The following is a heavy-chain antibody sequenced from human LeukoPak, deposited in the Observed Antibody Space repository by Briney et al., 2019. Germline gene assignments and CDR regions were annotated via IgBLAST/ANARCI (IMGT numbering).Heavy chain of an antibody. Sequence: TGGSLRLSCAASGFTFSSYAMHWVRQAPGRGLEWVAVISYDGTNKYYTDSVKGRFTISRDNSKNTVYLEMNSLRVEDTAVYYCARTGQSHAFDIWGQGTMVTVSS. J-gene: IGHJ3*02. V-gene: IGHV3-30*04. D-gene: IGHD5-24*01. CDR1: GFTFSSYA. CDR2: ISYDGTNK. CDR3: ARTGQSHAFDI.